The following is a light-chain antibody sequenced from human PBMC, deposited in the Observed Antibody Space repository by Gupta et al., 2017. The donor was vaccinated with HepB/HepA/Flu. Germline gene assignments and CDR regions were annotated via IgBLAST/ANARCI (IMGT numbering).Light chain of an antibody. CDR2: EDD. CDR3: QSYDSGSNMV. J-gene: IGLJ3*02. V-gene: IGLV6-57*03. CDR1: SGNIANNY. Sequence: FMLSQPRSVSGSPGRTIIISCTRSSGNIANNYVQWYPRRPGSAPTTVIYEDDKRHSGVPARFSGTIDVSSNAASLTISGLQTEEEADYFCQSYDSGSNMVFGGGTKVTVL.